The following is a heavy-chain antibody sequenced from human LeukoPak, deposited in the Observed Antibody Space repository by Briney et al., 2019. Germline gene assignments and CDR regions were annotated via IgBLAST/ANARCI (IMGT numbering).Heavy chain of an antibody. CDR3: ARVNPLMAPGGVDI. V-gene: IGHV3-7*01. CDR2: IKQDGSAK. J-gene: IGHJ3*02. D-gene: IGHD2-8*02. CDR1: GFTSSSYW. Sequence: GGSLRLSCAASGFTSSSYWMTWVRQAPGKGLAWVANIKQDGSAKYYMDSVKGRFTISRDNAKNSLYLQMNSLGVEDTAVYYCARVNPLMAPGGVDIWGQGTKVAVSS.